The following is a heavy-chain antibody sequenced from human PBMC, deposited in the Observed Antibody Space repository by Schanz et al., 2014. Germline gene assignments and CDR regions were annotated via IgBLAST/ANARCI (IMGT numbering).Heavy chain of an antibody. Sequence: EVQLVESGGGLVRPGGSLRLSCAASGFTFSNYAMSWVRQAPGKGLEWVSGISGSGGSTYYADSVKGRFTISRDNSRNTLYLQMNSLRAEDTAVYYCARDRGYCSGGSCLTFDYWGQGTLVTVSS. J-gene: IGHJ4*02. CDR1: GFTFSNYA. CDR3: ARDRGYCSGGSCLTFDY. V-gene: IGHV3-23*04. CDR2: ISGSGGST. D-gene: IGHD2-15*01.